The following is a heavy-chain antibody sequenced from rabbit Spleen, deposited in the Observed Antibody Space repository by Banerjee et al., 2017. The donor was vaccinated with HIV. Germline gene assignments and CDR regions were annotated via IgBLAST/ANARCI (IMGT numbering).Heavy chain of an antibody. CDR3: ARDPVRAGSSYDSNL. CDR2: IYTSNGYT. D-gene: IGHD8-1*01. V-gene: IGHV1S45*01. Sequence: QEQLVESGGGLVQPEGSLALTCKASGFSFSSSYYMCWVRQAPGKGLEWIACIYTSNGYTWYASWAKGRFTISKTSSTTVTLQMTSLTAADTATYFCARDPVRAGSSYDSNLWGPGTLVTVS. J-gene: IGHJ4*01. CDR1: GFSFSSSYY.